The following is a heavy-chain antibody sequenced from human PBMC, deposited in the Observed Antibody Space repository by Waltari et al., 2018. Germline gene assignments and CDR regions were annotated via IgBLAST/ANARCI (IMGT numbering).Heavy chain of an antibody. J-gene: IGHJ4*02. D-gene: IGHD3-10*01. Sequence: QVQLQQWGAGLLKPSETLSLTCAVYGGSFSGYYWSWIRQPPGKGLEWIGEINHSGSTNYNPSLKSRVTISVDTSKNQFSLKLSSVTAADTAVYYCASRSGTTRTGTGRSGDYWGQGTLVTVSS. CDR3: ASRSGTTRTGTGRSGDY. V-gene: IGHV4-34*01. CDR1: GGSFSGYY. CDR2: INHSGST.